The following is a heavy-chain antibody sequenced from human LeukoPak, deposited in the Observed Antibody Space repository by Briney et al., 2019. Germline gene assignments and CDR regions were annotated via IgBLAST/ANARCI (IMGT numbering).Heavy chain of an antibody. CDR2: TYYRSKWYN. V-gene: IGHV6-1*01. J-gene: IGHJ5*02. D-gene: IGHD6-19*01. CDR3: ARDRGSGKGVRAVAGPGRAGWFDP. CDR1: GDSVSSNSAA. Sequence: SQTLSLTCAISGDSVSSNSAAWNWIRQSPSRGLEWLGRTYYRSKWYNDYAVSVKSRITINPDTSKNQFSLQLNSVTPEDTAVYYCARDRGSGKGVRAVAGPGRAGWFDPWGQGTLVTVSS.